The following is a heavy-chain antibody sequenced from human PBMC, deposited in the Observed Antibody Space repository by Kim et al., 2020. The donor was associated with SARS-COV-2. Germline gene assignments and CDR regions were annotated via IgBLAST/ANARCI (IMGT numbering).Heavy chain of an antibody. D-gene: IGHD6-13*01. CDR3: AGDRGSSWPSYFDS. Sequence: ASVKVSCKASGYTFSGYYIHWVRQAPGQGLEWMGWINVDTNGGGTHFAQKFQGRVTMTRDTSISTAYMELTRLRSDDTAIYFCAGDRGSSWPSYFDSWGQGTLVTVTS. CDR1: GYTFSGYY. V-gene: IGHV1-2*02. CDR2: INVDTNGGGT. J-gene: IGHJ4*02.